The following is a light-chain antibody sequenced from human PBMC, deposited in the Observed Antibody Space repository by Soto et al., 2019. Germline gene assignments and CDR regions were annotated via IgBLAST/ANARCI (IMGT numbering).Light chain of an antibody. Sequence: DIQMTQSPSSLSASVGDRVTITCRASQSISSYLNWYQQKPGKAPKLLIYAASSLQSGVPSRFSGSGSGTEFTLTISSLQPEDFATYYCQGHSTYPRTFGPGTKVEIK. CDR3: QGHSTYPRT. V-gene: IGKV1-39*01. CDR1: QSISSY. J-gene: IGKJ1*01. CDR2: AAS.